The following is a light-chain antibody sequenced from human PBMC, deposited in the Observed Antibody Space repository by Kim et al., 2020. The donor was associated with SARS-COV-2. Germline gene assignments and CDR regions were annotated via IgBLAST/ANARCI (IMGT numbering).Light chain of an antibody. V-gene: IGLV2-8*01. CDR2: GVS. Sequence: GQSVTLSGTCNSIDVGDYRYVSWYLLYPGKAPELLRYGVSQRRAGVRFRFSGSRSGDTAALTVSGLQAEDEADCYCTSYADNDHFVFGGGTQLTVL. J-gene: IGLJ3*02. CDR3: TSYADNDHFV. CDR1: SIDVGDYRY.